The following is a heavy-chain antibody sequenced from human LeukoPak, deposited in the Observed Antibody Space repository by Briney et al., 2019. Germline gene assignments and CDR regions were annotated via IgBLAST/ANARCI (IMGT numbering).Heavy chain of an antibody. D-gene: IGHD6-13*01. V-gene: IGHV1-69*13. CDR2: IIPIFGTA. CDR1: GGTFSSYA. Sequence: SVKVSCKGSGGTFSSYAISWVRQAPGQGLEWMGGIIPIFGTANYAQKFQGRVTITADESTSTAYMELSSLRSEDTAVYYCARHPQAIAAAGTTSRGNYYYYMDVWGKGTTVTVSS. CDR3: ARHPQAIAAAGTTSRGNYYYYMDV. J-gene: IGHJ6*03.